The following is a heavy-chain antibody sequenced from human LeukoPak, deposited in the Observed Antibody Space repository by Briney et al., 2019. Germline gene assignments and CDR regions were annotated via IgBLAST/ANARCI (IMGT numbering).Heavy chain of an antibody. CDR2: INHSGST. D-gene: IGHD6-13*01. V-gene: IGHV4-34*01. CDR3: AIARIAAHAGWLDL. CDR1: GGSFSGYY. Sequence: SETLSLTCAVYGGSFSGYYWSCIRQPPGKGLEWIGEINHSGSTNYNPSLKSRVTISVDTSKNQFSLKLSSVTAADTAVYYCAIARIAAHAGWLDLWGQGTLVTVSS. J-gene: IGHJ1*01.